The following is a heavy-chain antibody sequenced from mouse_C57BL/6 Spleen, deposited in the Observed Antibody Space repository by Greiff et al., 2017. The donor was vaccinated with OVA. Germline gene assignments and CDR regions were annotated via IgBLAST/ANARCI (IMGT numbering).Heavy chain of an antibody. CDR3: TEINYYGSKYYYAMDY. V-gene: IGHV6-3*01. J-gene: IGHJ4*01. Sequence: EVKLVESGGGLVQPGGSMKLSCVASGFTFSNYWMNWVRQSPEKGLEWVAQIRLKSDNYATHYAESVKGRFTISRDDSKSSVYLQMNNLRAEDTGIYYCTEINYYGSKYYYAMDYWGQGTSVTVSS. CDR1: GFTFSNYW. CDR2: IRLKSDNYAT. D-gene: IGHD1-1*01.